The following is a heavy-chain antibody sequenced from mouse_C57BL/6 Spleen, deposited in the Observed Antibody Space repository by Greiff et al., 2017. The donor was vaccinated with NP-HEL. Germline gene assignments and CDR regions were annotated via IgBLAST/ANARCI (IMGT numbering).Heavy chain of an antibody. J-gene: IGHJ3*01. Sequence: EVQLQQSGPELVKPGASVKISCKASGYSFTGYYMNWVKQSPEKSLEWIGEINPSTGGTTYNQKFKAKATLTVDKSSSTVYMQLKSLTSEDSAVYYCAKIYYYGSSYGWFAYWGQGTLVTVSA. V-gene: IGHV1-42*01. D-gene: IGHD1-1*01. CDR1: GYSFTGYY. CDR2: INPSTGGT. CDR3: AKIYYYGSSYGWFAY.